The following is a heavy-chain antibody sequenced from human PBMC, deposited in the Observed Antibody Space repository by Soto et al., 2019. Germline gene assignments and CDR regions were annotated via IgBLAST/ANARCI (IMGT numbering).Heavy chain of an antibody. J-gene: IGHJ6*02. V-gene: IGHV4-59*01. CDR3: AIHSPYYGMDV. CDR2: IHYSGTT. CDR1: GGTISSSY. Sequence: NPSETLSLTCTVSGGTISSSYWSWIRQPPGKGLEWIAYIHYSGTTNYNPSLKRRVTISGDTSKNQVSLELTSVTAADTAVYYCAIHSPYYGMDVWDQGTTVTVSS.